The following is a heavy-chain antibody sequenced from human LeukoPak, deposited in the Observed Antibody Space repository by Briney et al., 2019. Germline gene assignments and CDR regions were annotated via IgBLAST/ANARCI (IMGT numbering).Heavy chain of an antibody. D-gene: IGHD3-10*01. V-gene: IGHV4-34*01. J-gene: IGHJ4*02. CDR1: GGSFSGYC. CDR2: INHSGST. CDR3: ARCRRKTYYYGSGSYYPDY. Sequence: SETLSLTCAVSGGSFSGYCWSWIRQPPGKGLEWIGEINHSGSTNYNPSLKSRVTISVATSTNQISLKLSSMTAAHTAVYYCARCRRKTYYYGSGSYYPDYWGQGTLVTVSS.